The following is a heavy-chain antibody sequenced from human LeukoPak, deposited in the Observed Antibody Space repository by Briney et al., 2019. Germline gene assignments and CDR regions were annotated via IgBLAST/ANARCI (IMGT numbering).Heavy chain of an antibody. J-gene: IGHJ4*02. Sequence: GASVKVSCKASGYTFTSYDINWVRQATGQGLERMGWMNPNSGNTGYAQKFQGRVTMTRNTSISTAYMELSSLRSEDTAVYYCARVGRWYAEYYFDYWGQGTLVTVSS. D-gene: IGHD2-2*01. CDR2: MNPNSGNT. CDR3: ARVGRWYAEYYFDY. CDR1: GYTFTSYD. V-gene: IGHV1-8*01.